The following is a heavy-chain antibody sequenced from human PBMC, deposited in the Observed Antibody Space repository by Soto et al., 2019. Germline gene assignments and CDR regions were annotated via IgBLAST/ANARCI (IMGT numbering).Heavy chain of an antibody. V-gene: IGHV4-59*01. Sequence: QVQLQESRPGLVKPSETLSLTCTVSGGSISSYYWSWIRQPPGKGLEWIGYIYYSGSTNYNPSLKSRVTISVDTSKNQFSLKLSSVTAADTAVYYCARSDGRYWGQGTLVTVSS. CDR2: IYYSGST. CDR3: ARSDGRY. J-gene: IGHJ4*02. CDR1: GGSISSYY.